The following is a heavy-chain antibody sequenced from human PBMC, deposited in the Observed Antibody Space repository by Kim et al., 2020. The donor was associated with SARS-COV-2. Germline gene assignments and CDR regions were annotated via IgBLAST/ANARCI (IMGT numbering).Heavy chain of an antibody. Sequence: DYAAPVKGRFTISRDDSKHTLYLQMNSLKTEDTAVYYCTTGAIAVAGTDYWGQGTLVTVSS. D-gene: IGHD6-19*01. CDR3: TTGAIAVAGTDY. J-gene: IGHJ4*02. V-gene: IGHV3-15*01.